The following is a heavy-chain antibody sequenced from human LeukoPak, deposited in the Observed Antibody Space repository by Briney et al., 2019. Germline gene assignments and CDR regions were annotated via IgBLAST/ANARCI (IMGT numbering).Heavy chain of an antibody. CDR1: GGSISSYY. CDR3: ARVSGSIAVAGTLDY. V-gene: IGHV4-59*01. J-gene: IGHJ4*02. CDR2: IYYSGSI. Sequence: SETLSLTCTVSGGSISSYYWSWIRQPPGKGLEWLGYIYYSGSINYNPSLKSRVTISVDTSKNQFSLRLSSVTAADTAVYYCARVSGSIAVAGTLDYWGQGTLVTVSS. D-gene: IGHD6-19*01.